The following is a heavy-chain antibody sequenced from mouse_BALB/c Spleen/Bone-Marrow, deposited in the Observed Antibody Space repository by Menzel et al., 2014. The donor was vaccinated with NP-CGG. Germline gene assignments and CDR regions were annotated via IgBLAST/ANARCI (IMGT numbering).Heavy chain of an antibody. D-gene: IGHD2-3*01. V-gene: IGHV5-6-3*01. CDR2: INSNGGST. CDR3: ARDGYYVFYAMDY. Sequence: EVKLVESGGGLVQPGGSLKLFCAASGFTFSSYGMSWVRQTPDKRLELVATINSNGGSTYYPDSVKGRFTISRDNAKNTLYLQMSSLRSEDTAMYYCARDGYYVFYAMDYWGQGTSVTVSS. J-gene: IGHJ4*01. CDR1: GFTFSSYG.